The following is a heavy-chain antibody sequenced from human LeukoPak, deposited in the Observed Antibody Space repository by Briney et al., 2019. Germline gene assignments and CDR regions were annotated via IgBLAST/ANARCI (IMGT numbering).Heavy chain of an antibody. D-gene: IGHD4-17*01. J-gene: IGHJ4*02. CDR3: ARAAISYMTSVTPYFDY. CDR2: ISYDGSNE. V-gene: IGHV3-30-3*01. Sequence: GGSLRLSCAASGFTFSSYAMHWVRQAPDKGLEWVAIISYDGSNEYYADSVKGRFTISRDNSKNTLYPQMNSLRAEDTAVFYCARAAISYMTSVTPYFDYWGQGTLVTVSS. CDR1: GFTFSSYA.